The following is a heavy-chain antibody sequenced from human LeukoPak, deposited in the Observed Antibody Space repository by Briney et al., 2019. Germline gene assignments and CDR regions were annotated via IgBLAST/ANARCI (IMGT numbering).Heavy chain of an antibody. CDR2: TYYRSTWYN. D-gene: IGHD1-26*01. CDR1: GDSASSNSVT. J-gene: IGHJ4*02. V-gene: IGHV6-1*01. Sequence: SQTLSLTCAISGDSASSNSVTWNWIRQSPSRGLEWLGRTYYRSTWYNDYAVSVRGRITVNPDTSKNQFSPHLNSVTPEDTAVYYCASSGSYRFDYWGQGTLVTVSS. CDR3: ASSGSYRFDY.